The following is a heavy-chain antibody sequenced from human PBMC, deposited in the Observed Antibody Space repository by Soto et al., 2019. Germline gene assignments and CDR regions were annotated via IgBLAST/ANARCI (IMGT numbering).Heavy chain of an antibody. V-gene: IGHV4-30-4*01. Sequence: PSETLPLTCTVSGASIRSTDYYWSWIRQAPGKGLEWIGYVYYTGSTYYNPSLMSRLTISVDTSKNQFSLKLTSVTAAETAVYYCVRTAREGAVAPHWFDRWGQGTQVTVSS. J-gene: IGHJ5*02. D-gene: IGHD2-21*02. CDR2: VYYTGST. CDR1: GASIRSTDYY. CDR3: VRTAREGAVAPHWFDR.